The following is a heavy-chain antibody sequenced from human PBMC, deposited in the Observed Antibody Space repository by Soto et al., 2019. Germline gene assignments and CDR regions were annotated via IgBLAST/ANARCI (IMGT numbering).Heavy chain of an antibody. D-gene: IGHD5-18*01. J-gene: IGHJ6*02. V-gene: IGHV3-13*01. CDR3: ARADTAMVSRLTSYYGMAV. CDR1: GFTFSSYD. CDR2: IGTAGDT. Sequence: EVQLVESGGGLVQPGGSLRLSCAASGFTFSSYDMHWVRQATGKGLEWVSAIGTAGDTYYPGSVKGRFTISRENAKNSLYLQMNSLRAEDTAVYYCARADTAMVSRLTSYYGMAVWGQGTTVTVSS.